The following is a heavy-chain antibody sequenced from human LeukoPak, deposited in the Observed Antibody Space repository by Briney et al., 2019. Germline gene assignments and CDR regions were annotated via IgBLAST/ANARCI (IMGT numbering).Heavy chain of an antibody. Sequence: GGSLRLSCAASGYTFSSYAMHWVRQAPGKGLEWVAVISYDGSNKYYADSVKGRFTISRDNSKNTLCLQMNSLRAEDTAVYYCARNYYDSSGYYWGFGYWGQGTLVTVSS. J-gene: IGHJ4*02. CDR3: ARNYYDSSGYYWGFGY. CDR1: GYTFSSYA. D-gene: IGHD3-22*01. CDR2: ISYDGSNK. V-gene: IGHV3-30-3*01.